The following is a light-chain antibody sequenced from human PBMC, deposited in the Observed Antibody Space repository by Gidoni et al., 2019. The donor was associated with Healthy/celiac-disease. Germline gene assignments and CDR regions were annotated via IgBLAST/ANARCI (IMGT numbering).Light chain of an antibody. CDR3: QQCSHWPLT. CDR1: QSVSSY. Sequence: EIVLTQSPATLSLSPGERATLSCRDSQSVSSYLAWYQQKPGQAPRLLIYDASTRATGIPARFSGSGSGTDFTLTISSLAPEDFAVYYCQQCSHWPLTFGGGTKVEIK. V-gene: IGKV3-11*01. CDR2: DAS. J-gene: IGKJ4*01.